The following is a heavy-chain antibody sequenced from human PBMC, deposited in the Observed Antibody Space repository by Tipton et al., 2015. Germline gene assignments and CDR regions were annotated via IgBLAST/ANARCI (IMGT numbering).Heavy chain of an antibody. CDR2: IQHSGGT. Sequence: TLSLTCTVSSDSINKYYWSWIRQPPGKELQWIGYIQHSGGTNYNPSLESRVSMSVDTSKTQFSLEMRSVTATDTAVYYCARARGRHGGLFDSWGQGTLATVSS. CDR3: ARARGRHGGLFDS. J-gene: IGHJ4*02. CDR1: SDSINKYY. V-gene: IGHV4-59*01. D-gene: IGHD4-23*01.